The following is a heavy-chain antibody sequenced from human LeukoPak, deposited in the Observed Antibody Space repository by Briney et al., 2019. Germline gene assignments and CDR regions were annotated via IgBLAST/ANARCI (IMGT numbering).Heavy chain of an antibody. CDR1: GGSISSGDYY. V-gene: IGHV4-30-4*08. D-gene: IGHD4-17*01. CDR2: IYYSGST. Sequence: SETLSLTCTVSGGSISSGDYYWSWIRQPPGTGLEWIGYIYYSGSTYYNPSLKSRVTISVDTSKNQFSLKLSSVTAADTAVYYCARDYGDIRFDYWGQGTLVTVSS. J-gene: IGHJ4*02. CDR3: ARDYGDIRFDY.